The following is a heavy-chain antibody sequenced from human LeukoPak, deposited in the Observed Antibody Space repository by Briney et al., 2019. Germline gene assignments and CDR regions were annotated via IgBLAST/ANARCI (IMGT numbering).Heavy chain of an antibody. Sequence: ASVKVSCKASGYTFTGYYMHCVRQAPGQGLEWMGWINPNSGGTNYAQKFQGRVTMTRDTSISTAYMELSRLRSDDTAVYYCARVRVTSPLAPFDYWGQGTLVTVSS. J-gene: IGHJ4*02. CDR2: INPNSGGT. D-gene: IGHD1-14*01. CDR3: ARVRVTSPLAPFDY. CDR1: GYTFTGYY. V-gene: IGHV1-2*02.